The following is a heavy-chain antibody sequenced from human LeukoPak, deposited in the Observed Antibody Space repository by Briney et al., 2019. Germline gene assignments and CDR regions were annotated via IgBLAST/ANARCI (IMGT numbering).Heavy chain of an antibody. CDR3: ARAGSVRIAVAGYYFDY. CDR2: IKQDGSEK. CDR1: GFTFSNYW. Sequence: GGSLRLSCAASGFTFSNYWMSWVRQAPGKGLEWVANIKQDGSEKYYVDPVKGRFTISRDNAKNSLYLQMNSLRAEDTAVYYCARAGSVRIAVAGYYFDYWGQGTLVTVSS. V-gene: IGHV3-7*01. J-gene: IGHJ4*02. D-gene: IGHD6-19*01.